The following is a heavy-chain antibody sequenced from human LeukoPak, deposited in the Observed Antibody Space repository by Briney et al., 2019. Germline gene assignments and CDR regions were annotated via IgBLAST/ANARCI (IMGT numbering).Heavy chain of an antibody. CDR1: GYTFTSYG. D-gene: IGHD5-24*01. Sequence: GASVKVSCKASGYTFTSYGISWVRQGPGQGLEWMGWISAYNANTKYAQKLQGRVTMTTDTSTSTAYMELRSLRSDDTAVYYCARGVEMARILGNWYFDLWGRGTLVTVSS. V-gene: IGHV1-18*01. CDR3: ARGVEMARILGNWYFDL. J-gene: IGHJ2*01. CDR2: ISAYNANT.